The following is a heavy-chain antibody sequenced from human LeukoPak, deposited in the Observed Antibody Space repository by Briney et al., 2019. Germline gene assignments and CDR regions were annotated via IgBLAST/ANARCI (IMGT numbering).Heavy chain of an antibody. J-gene: IGHJ6*03. D-gene: IGHD6-19*01. CDR2: IYSGGST. V-gene: IGHV3-53*01. Sequence: GGSLRLSRAASGFTVSSNYMSWVRQAPGTGLEGFSVIYSGGSTYYADSVQGRFTISRDNSKNTLYLQMNSLRAEDTAVYYCARVRDSSGWYRVHYYYMDVWGKGTTVTVSS. CDR3: ARVRDSSGWYRVHYYYMDV. CDR1: GFTVSSNY.